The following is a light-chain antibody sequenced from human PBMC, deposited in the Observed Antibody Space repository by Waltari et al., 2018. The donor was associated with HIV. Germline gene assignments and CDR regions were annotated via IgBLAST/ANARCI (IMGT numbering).Light chain of an antibody. V-gene: IGKV1D-13*01. CDR3: QQFNDYPLT. Sequence: AIPLTQSPSSLSASVGDIVTITCRASLAISSALAWYQQKPGKAPELLIHDASSLESGVPSRFSGSGSGTDFTLTISSLQPEDFATYYCQQFNDYPLTFGGGTKVEIK. CDR1: LAISSA. CDR2: DAS. J-gene: IGKJ4*01.